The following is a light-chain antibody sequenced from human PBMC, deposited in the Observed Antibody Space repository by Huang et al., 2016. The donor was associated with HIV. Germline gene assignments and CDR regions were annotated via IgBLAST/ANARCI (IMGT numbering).Light chain of an antibody. Sequence: DIQMTQSPSSLSASVGDRVTITCRASQTITSFLDWYQQKPGKAPKLLIYAASSLQSGVPSRFSGSGSGTSFTLTINTLQPEDFATYYCQQSSSTPFTFGPGTRVGIK. CDR2: AAS. V-gene: IGKV1-39*01. CDR1: QTITSF. J-gene: IGKJ3*01. CDR3: QQSSSTPFT.